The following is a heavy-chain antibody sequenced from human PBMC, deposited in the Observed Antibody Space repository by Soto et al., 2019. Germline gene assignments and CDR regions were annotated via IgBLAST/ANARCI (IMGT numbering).Heavy chain of an antibody. J-gene: IGHJ4*02. Sequence: PGGSLRLSCAASGFTFRSYSMNWVRQAPGKGLEWVSSISSSGSYIYSADSVKGRFTISRDNAKNSLYLQVNSLRAEDTAVYYCARDTVDYVDYVDYWGQGTLVTVSS. CDR3: ARDTVDYVDYVDY. CDR2: ISSSGSYI. D-gene: IGHD4-17*01. CDR1: GFTFRSYS. V-gene: IGHV3-21*01.